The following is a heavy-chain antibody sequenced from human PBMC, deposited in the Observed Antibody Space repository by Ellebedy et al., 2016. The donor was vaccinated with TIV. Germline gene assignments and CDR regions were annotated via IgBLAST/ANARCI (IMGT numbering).Heavy chain of an antibody. CDR3: AVMFGELFPEYFQH. CDR2: FYIDGKT. Sequence: GESLKISCSVSGLAVSSTYLSWVRQVPGKGLEWVSVFYIDGKTFYADSVKGRVTISRDTSKNTLDLQLSSRRAEDTAVYYCAVMFGELFPEYFQHWGLGTLVTVSS. D-gene: IGHD3-10*02. J-gene: IGHJ1*01. CDR1: GLAVSSTY. V-gene: IGHV3-53*01.